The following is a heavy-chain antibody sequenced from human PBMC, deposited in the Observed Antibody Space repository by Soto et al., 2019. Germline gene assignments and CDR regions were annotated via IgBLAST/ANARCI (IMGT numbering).Heavy chain of an antibody. V-gene: IGHV1-2*02. D-gene: IGHD2-2*01. J-gene: IGHJ5*02. CDR2: INPNSGGT. Sequence: ASVKVSCKASGYTFTSYYMHWVRQAPGQGLEWMGWINPNSGGTNYAQKFQGRVTMTRDTSISTAYMELSRLRSDDTAVYYCARDAQVCSSTSCYDWFVPWGQGTLVTVS. CDR3: ARDAQVCSSTSCYDWFVP. CDR1: GYTFTSYY.